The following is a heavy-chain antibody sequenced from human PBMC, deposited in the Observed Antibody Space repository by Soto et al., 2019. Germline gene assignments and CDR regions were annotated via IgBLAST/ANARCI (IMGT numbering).Heavy chain of an antibody. D-gene: IGHD6-19*01. V-gene: IGHV4-31*03. Sequence: PSLTCTVSGGSISSGGYYWGWIRQHPGKGLEWIGYIYYSGSTYYNPSLKSRVTISVDTSKNQFSLKLSSVTAADTAVYYCARDPRSGWYRYFDLWGRGTLVTVSS. CDR3: ARDPRSGWYRYFDL. CDR1: GGSISSGGYY. J-gene: IGHJ2*01. CDR2: IYYSGST.